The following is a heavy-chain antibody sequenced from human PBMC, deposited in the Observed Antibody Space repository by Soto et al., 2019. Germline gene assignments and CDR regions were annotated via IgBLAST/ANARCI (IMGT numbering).Heavy chain of an antibody. V-gene: IGHV3-21*01. CDR2: ISSSSSYI. Sequence: PGGSLRLSCAASGFTFSSYSMNWVRQAPGKGLEWVSSISSSSSYIYYADSVKGRFTISRDNAKNSLYLQMNSLRAEDTAVYYCARLTVTHEYYYGMDCWGQGTTVTVSS. CDR1: GFTFSSYS. CDR3: ARLTVTHEYYYGMDC. J-gene: IGHJ6*02. D-gene: IGHD4-17*01.